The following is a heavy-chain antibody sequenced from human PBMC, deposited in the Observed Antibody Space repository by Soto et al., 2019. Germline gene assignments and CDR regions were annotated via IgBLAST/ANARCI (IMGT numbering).Heavy chain of an antibody. Sequence: ASVKVSCKASGCTFTSYGISWVRQAPGQGLEWMGWISAYNGNTNYAQKLQGRVTMTTDTSTSTAYMELRSLRSDDTAVYYCARGSLKGIAAAGTGAFDIWGQGTMVTVSS. D-gene: IGHD6-13*01. CDR2: ISAYNGNT. J-gene: IGHJ3*02. V-gene: IGHV1-18*01. CDR3: ARGSLKGIAAAGTGAFDI. CDR1: GCTFTSYG.